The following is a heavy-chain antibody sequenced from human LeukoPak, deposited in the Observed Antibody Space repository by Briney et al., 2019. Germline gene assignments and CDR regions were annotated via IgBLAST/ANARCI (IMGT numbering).Heavy chain of an antibody. D-gene: IGHD2-2*01. CDR2: IKQDGSEK. V-gene: IGHV3-7*01. CDR1: GFTFSSYW. CDR3: ASTSRGYQLLEPAY. J-gene: IGHJ4*02. Sequence: GGSLRLSCAASGFTFSSYWMSWVRQAPGKGLEWVANIKQDGSEKYYVDSVKGRFTISRDNAKNSLYLQMNSLRAEDTAVYYCASTSRGYQLLEPAYWGQRTLVTVSS.